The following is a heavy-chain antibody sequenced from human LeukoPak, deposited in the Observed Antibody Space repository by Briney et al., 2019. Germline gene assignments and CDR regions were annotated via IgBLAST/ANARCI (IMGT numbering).Heavy chain of an antibody. V-gene: IGHV4-4*09. CDR2: LLNSGST. J-gene: IGHJ4*02. CDR3: VKTNRYAGGDRHFDY. D-gene: IGHD1-14*01. Sequence: PSETLSLTCIVSGGSISTYYWSWIRQPPGKGLEWIGNLLNSGSTDYHPSLKSRVTISVDTSKNQFSLKLSSVTAADTAVYYCVKTNRYAGGDRHFDYWGQGTLVTVSS. CDR1: GGSISTYY.